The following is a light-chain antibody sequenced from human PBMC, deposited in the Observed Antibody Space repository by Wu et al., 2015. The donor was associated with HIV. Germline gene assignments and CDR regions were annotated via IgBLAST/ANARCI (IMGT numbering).Light chain of an antibody. CDR1: QRLSSRS. J-gene: IGKJ5*01. V-gene: IGKV3-20*01. CDR2: GAS. Sequence: EIVLRQFPGTQSLSPGERALFSCRASQRLSSRSLAWYQQKCGQPPRLLISGASIRATGIPDKFSGAGAGTDFSLIISGLEPEDSAVYYCQQYGDSPITFGQGTRLEIK. CDR3: QQYGDSPIT.